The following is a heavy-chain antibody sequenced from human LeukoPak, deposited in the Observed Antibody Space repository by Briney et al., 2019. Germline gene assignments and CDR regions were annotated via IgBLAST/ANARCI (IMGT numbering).Heavy chain of an antibody. J-gene: IGHJ4*02. D-gene: IGHD4-23*01. CDR1: GGXISTYY. CDR2: IHYSGST. Sequence: SETLSLTCTVSGGXISTYYCSWIRQPPGKGLEWIGYIHYSGSTNYNPSLKSRVTISVDTSKNQFSLKLSSVTAADTAVYYCARGDPTVETYFDYWGQGTLVTVSS. V-gene: IGHV4-59*01. CDR3: ARGDPTVETYFDY.